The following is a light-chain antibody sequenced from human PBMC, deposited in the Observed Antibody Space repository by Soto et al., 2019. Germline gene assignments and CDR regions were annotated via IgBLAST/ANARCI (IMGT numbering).Light chain of an antibody. Sequence: EIVLMQSPDILSLSPGERATVSRRASETITNNDLAWYQQKPGQAPRLLLYGASTRPTGIPDRFSGSGSGTDFTLTIDRLEPEDFAAYFCHHYGSSPPYTFGQGTKLDIK. J-gene: IGKJ2*01. V-gene: IGKV3-20*01. CDR2: GAS. CDR3: HHYGSSPPYT. CDR1: ETITNND.